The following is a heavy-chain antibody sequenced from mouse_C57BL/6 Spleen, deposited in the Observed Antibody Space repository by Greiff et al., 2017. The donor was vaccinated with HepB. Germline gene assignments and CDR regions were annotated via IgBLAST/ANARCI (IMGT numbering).Heavy chain of an antibody. D-gene: IGHD2-4*01. V-gene: IGHV5-9-1*02. CDR2: ISSGGDYT. CDR1: GFTFSSYA. Sequence: EVKLQESGEGLVKPGGSLKLSCAASGFTFSSYAMSWVRQTPEKRLEWVAYISSGGDYTYYADTVKGRFTISRDNARNTLYLQMSSLKSEDTAMYYCTRNDYDRDAMDHWGQGTSVTVSS. J-gene: IGHJ4*01. CDR3: TRNDYDRDAMDH.